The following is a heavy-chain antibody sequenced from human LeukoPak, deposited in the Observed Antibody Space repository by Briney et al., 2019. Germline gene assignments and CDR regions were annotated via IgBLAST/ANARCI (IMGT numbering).Heavy chain of an antibody. CDR1: GLIFSSFW. Sequence: GGSLRLSCAASGLIFSSFWMTWVRRTPGKGLEWVANIKSDGSEKYYVDSAKGRFTISRDNANNSLYLQMSSLRAEDTAVYYCARGVRTYGYWGQGILVSVSS. V-gene: IGHV3-7*04. CDR2: IKSDGSEK. CDR3: ARGVRTYGY. D-gene: IGHD3-16*01. J-gene: IGHJ4*02.